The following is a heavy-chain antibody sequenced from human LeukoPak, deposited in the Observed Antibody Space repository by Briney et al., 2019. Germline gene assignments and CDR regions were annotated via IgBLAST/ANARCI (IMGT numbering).Heavy chain of an antibody. CDR3: ARDRGIAAAGSGIDDY. D-gene: IGHD6-13*01. CDR1: GYIFTSYW. V-gene: IGHV5-10-1*01. Sequence: GESLKISCKGSGYIFTSYWISWVRQMPGKGLEWMGRIDPSDSYTNYSPSFQGHVTISADKSISTAYLQWSSLRASDTAMYYCARDRGIAAAGSGIDDYWGQGTLVTVSS. CDR2: IDPSDSYT. J-gene: IGHJ4*02.